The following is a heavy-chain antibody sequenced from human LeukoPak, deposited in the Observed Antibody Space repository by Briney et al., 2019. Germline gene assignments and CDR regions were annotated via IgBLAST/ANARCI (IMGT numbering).Heavy chain of an antibody. V-gene: IGHV1-2*02. CDR1: GYTFTSYA. J-gene: IGHJ4*02. CDR3: ARDVGEYCSSTNCYASHY. Sequence: ASVKVSCKASGYTFTSYAMNWVRQAPGQGLEWMGWINPNSGGTNYAQKFQGGVTMTRDTSITTAYMELSSLRSDDTAVYYCARDVGEYCSSTNCYASHYWGQGTLVTVSS. D-gene: IGHD2-2*01. CDR2: INPNSGGT.